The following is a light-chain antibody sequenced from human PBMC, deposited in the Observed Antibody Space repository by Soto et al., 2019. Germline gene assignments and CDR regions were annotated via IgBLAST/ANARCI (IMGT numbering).Light chain of an antibody. CDR1: QSVSSSY. CDR3: QQYGSSPVYT. CDR2: GAS. V-gene: IGKV3-20*01. J-gene: IGKJ2*01. Sequence: EIVLTQSPGTLSLSPGERATLSCRASQSVSSSYLAWYPQNPGQAPRLLIYGASPKATGIPDRFTGSGSGTPFSLPISRLEPEDFAVYYCQQYGSSPVYTFGQGTKLEIK.